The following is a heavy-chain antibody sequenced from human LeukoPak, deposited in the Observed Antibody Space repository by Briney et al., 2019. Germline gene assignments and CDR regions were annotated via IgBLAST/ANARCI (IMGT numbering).Heavy chain of an antibody. J-gene: IGHJ4*02. V-gene: IGHV1-2*02. CDR2: INPNNGGT. CDR3: ARGRGTTSSNFDY. Sequence: ASVKVSCKASGYTFTGYYMHWVRQAPGQGLEWMGWINPNNGGTNYAQKFQGRVTMTRDTSISTAYMELSRLTSDDPAVYYCARGRGTTSSNFDYWGQGTLVTVSS. D-gene: IGHD2-2*01. CDR1: GYTFTGYY.